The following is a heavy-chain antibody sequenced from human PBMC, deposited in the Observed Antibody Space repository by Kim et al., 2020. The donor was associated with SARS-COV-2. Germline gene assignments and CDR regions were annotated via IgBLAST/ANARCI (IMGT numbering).Heavy chain of an antibody. D-gene: IGHD4-17*01. CDR3: ARGAVPTSWYFDL. CDR2: INPNSSGT. CDR1: GYTFTGYY. J-gene: IGHJ2*01. V-gene: IGHV1-2*02. Sequence: ASVKVSCKTSGYTFTGYYMHWVRQSPGQGLEWMGWINPNSSGTNYAQKFQGGVTMTRDTSINTAYMELSSLRSDDTAVYYCARGAVPTSWYFDLWGRGTLVTVSS.